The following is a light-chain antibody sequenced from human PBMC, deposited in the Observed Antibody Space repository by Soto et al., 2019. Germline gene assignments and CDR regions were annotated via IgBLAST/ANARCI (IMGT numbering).Light chain of an antibody. CDR2: EVS. CDR1: ISDVGGYNY. Sequence: QSALTQPASVSGSPGQSITISCTGTISDVGGYNYVSWYQQYPGKAPKLMIYEVSNRPSGVSNRFSGSKSGSTASLTISGLQAEDEADYYCSSYTGSSVWVFGGGTKVTVL. J-gene: IGLJ3*02. V-gene: IGLV2-14*01. CDR3: SSYTGSSVWV.